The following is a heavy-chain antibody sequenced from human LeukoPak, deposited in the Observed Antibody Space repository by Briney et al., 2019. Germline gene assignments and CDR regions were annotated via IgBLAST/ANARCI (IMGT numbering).Heavy chain of an antibody. Sequence: PSETLSLTCTVSGGSMSSYYWRWIGQPPGKGLDGIGYVYYSGSTNYSPSLKSRVTISVDTSKNQFSLRLSSVTAADTAVYYCASPGYFYGSGSVDDAFDIWGQGTTVTVSS. D-gene: IGHD3-10*01. V-gene: IGHV4-59*01. J-gene: IGHJ3*02. CDR1: GGSMSSYY. CDR2: VYYSGST. CDR3: ASPGYFYGSGSVDDAFDI.